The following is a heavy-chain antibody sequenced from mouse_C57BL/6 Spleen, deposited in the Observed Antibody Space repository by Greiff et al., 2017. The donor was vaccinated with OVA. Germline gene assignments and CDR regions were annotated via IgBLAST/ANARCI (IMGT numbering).Heavy chain of an antibody. CDR3: ARDPHYYGSSYGYFDV. V-gene: IGHV1-55*01. J-gene: IGHJ1*03. Sequence: QVQLQQSGAELVKPGASVKMSCKASGYTFTSYWITWVKQRPGQGLEWIGDIYPGSGSTNYNEKFKSKATLTVDTSSSTAYMQLSSLTSEDSAVYYCARDPHYYGSSYGYFDVWGTGTTVTVSS. CDR1: GYTFTSYW. CDR2: IYPGSGST. D-gene: IGHD1-1*01.